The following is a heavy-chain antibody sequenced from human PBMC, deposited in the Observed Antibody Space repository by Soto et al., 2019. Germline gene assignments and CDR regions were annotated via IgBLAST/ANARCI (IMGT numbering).Heavy chain of an antibody. V-gene: IGHV5-51*01. CDR2: IYPGDSDT. CDR1: GYSFTSYW. CDR3: ARHVRLDNYYYYMDV. D-gene: IGHD4-17*01. J-gene: IGHJ6*03. Sequence: PGESLKISCKGSGYSFTSYWIGWVRQMPGKGLEWMGIIYPGDSDTRYSPSFQGQVTISADKSISTAYLQWSSLKASDTAMYYCARHVRLDNYYYYMDVWGKGTTVTVSS.